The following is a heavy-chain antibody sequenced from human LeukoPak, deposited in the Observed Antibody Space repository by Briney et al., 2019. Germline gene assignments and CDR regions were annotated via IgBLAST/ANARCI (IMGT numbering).Heavy chain of an antibody. J-gene: IGHJ4*02. D-gene: IGHD2-2*01. V-gene: IGHV3-21*01. CDR3: ARDRSEDIVVVPAAMLGGDY. CDR2: ISSSSSYI. Sequence: GGSLRLSCAASGFTFSSYSMNWVRQAPGKGLEWVSSISSSSSYIYYADSVKGRFTISRDNAKNPLYLQMNSLRAEDTAVYYCARDRSEDIVVVPAAMLGGDYWGQGTLVTVSS. CDR1: GFTFSSYS.